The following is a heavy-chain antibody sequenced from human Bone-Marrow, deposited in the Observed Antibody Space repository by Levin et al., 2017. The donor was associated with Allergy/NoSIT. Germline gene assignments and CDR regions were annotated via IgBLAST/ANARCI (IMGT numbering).Heavy chain of an antibody. Sequence: SVKVSCKASGDSVRRYAINWVRQAPGQGLEWMGGIITVLGTVNYSPRFRDRVTITADASTNTADMELTSLTSEDTAVYYCLRDEYGGTGMRNWFDPWGQGSLVTVSS. CDR2: IITVLGTV. CDR3: LRDEYGGTGMRNWFDP. CDR1: GDSVRRYA. J-gene: IGHJ5*02. V-gene: IGHV1-69*13. D-gene: IGHD3/OR15-3a*01.